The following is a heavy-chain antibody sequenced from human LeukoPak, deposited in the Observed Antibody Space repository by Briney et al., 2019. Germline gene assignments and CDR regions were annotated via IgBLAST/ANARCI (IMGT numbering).Heavy chain of an antibody. Sequence: PGGSLRLSCAASGFTFSSYTMSWVRQAPAKGLEWVSAISGSGGSTYYADSVKGRFTISRDNSKNTLYLQMNSLRAEDTAVYYCSKEGGSRGYFDYWGQGTLVTVSS. CDR3: SKEGGSRGYFDY. CDR1: GFTFSSYT. V-gene: IGHV3-23*01. CDR2: ISGSGGST. J-gene: IGHJ4*02.